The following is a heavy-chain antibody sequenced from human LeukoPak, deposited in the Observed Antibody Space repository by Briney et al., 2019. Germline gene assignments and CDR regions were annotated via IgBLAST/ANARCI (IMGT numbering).Heavy chain of an antibody. V-gene: IGHV3-23*01. Sequence: PGGSLSLSCAASGLPFSIYAMSWVPQPPGKGLDGVLAISGSGGSTYYADSVKGRFTISRDNSKNTLYLQMNSLRAEDTAVYYCPPSSLDYWGQGTLVTVSS. CDR1: GLPFSIYA. D-gene: IGHD6-6*01. CDR3: PPSSLDY. J-gene: IGHJ4*02. CDR2: ISGSGGST.